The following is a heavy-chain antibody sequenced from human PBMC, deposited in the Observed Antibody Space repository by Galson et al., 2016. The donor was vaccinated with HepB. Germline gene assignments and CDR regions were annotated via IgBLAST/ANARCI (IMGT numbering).Heavy chain of an antibody. CDR2: VYYGGTT. CDR1: GGSIISYY. Sequence: SETLSLTCIVSGGSIISYYWSWIRQPPGKGLEWIGFVYYGGTTNYNPSFKSRVTILADTSKNQLSLNLRSVTAADTAAYYCARRADLWNDHHVGQFDYWGQGTLVTVSS. CDR3: ARRADLWNDHHVGQFDY. D-gene: IGHD3-3*01. J-gene: IGHJ4*02. V-gene: IGHV4-59*12.